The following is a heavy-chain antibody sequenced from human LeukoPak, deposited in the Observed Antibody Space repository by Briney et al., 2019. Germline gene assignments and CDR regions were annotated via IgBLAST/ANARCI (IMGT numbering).Heavy chain of an antibody. J-gene: IGHJ4*02. CDR3: ARGAVTVYGSVDY. CDR1: GYSFTSYG. Sequence: ASVKVSCKASGYSFTSYGISWVRQAPGQWLEWMGWISGYSRNTYYAQKLQDRVTMTTDTPTSTAYMELRSLRSDDTAIYYCARGAVTVYGSVDYWGQGTLVTVSS. D-gene: IGHD4-11*01. V-gene: IGHV1-18*01. CDR2: ISGYSRNT.